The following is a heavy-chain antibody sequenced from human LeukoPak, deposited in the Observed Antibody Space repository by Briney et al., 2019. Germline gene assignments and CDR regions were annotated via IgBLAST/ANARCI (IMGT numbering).Heavy chain of an antibody. CDR2: IIPMFTTP. J-gene: IGHJ5*02. CDR1: GGTFSTAA. Sequence: SVTASCKTSGGTFSTAAISWFRQAPGQGLEWMARIIPMFTTPDYAYKFLDRVTITADKSTSTAYMELTTLTSDDTAVYFCAYSVSAAINNFFDPWGQGTLVTVSS. CDR3: AYSVSAAINNFFDP. V-gene: IGHV1-69*06. D-gene: IGHD2-2*02.